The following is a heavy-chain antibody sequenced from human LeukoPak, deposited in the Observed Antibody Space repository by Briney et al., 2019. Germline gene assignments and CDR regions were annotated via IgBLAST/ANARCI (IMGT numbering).Heavy chain of an antibody. CDR1: GGSISSSSYY. CDR3: ARDPRGPYYDILTGYSPFDY. CDR2: IYYSGST. J-gene: IGHJ4*02. Sequence: PSETLSLTCTVSGGSISSSSYYWGWIRQPPGKGLEWIGSIYYSGSTYYNPSLKSRVTISVDTSKNQFSLKLSSVTAADTAVYYCARDPRGPYYDILTGYSPFDYWGQGTLVTVSS. D-gene: IGHD3-9*01. V-gene: IGHV4-39*07.